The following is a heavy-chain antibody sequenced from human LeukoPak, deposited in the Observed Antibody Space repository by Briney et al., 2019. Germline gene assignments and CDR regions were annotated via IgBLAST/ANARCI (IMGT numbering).Heavy chain of an antibody. J-gene: IGHJ3*02. V-gene: IGHV3-21*01. CDR1: VFTFSSYS. CDR3: ARDQGGSGSYVREMPSGRDAFGI. D-gene: IGHD3-10*01. Sequence: RGSLRLSCAASVFTFSSYSMNWVRQAPGKGLEWVSSISSSSSYIYYADSVKGRFTISRDNAKNSLCLQMNSLRAEDTAVYYCARDQGGSGSYVREMPSGRDAFGIWGQGTMVTVSS. CDR2: ISSSSSYI.